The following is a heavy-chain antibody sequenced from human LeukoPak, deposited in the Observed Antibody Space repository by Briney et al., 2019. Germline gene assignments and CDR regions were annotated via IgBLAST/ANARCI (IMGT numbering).Heavy chain of an antibody. CDR3: ARGYCSGGSCRGGLNWFDP. CDR2: INPNSGGT. CDR1: GYTFTGYY. D-gene: IGHD2-15*01. Sequence: ASVKVSCKASGYTFTGYYMHWVRQAPGQGLEWMGWINPNSGGTNYAQKFQGRVTMTRDTSISTAYMELSRLRSDDTAVYYCARGYCSGGSCRGGLNWFDPWGQGTLVTVSS. V-gene: IGHV1-2*02. J-gene: IGHJ5*02.